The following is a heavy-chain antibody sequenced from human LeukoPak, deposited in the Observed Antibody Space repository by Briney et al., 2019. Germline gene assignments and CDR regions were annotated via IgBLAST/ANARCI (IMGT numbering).Heavy chain of an antibody. Sequence: SETLSLTCTVSGASISDYYWSWIRQPPGKGLEWIGEINHSGSTNYNPSLKSRVTISVDTSKNQFSLKLSSVTAADTAVYYCARGRQQLVQGGGFDPWGQGTLVTVSS. D-gene: IGHD6-13*01. CDR1: GASISDYY. CDR3: ARGRQQLVQGGGFDP. V-gene: IGHV4-34*01. CDR2: INHSGST. J-gene: IGHJ5*02.